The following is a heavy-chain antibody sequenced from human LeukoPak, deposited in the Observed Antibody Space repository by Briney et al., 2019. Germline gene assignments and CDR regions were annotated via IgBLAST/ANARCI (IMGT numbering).Heavy chain of an antibody. Sequence: PGGSLRLSCAGSGFTFSSYGMHWVRQAPGKGLEWVAVISYDGSNKYYADSVKGRFTISRDNSKNTLYLQMNSLRAEDTAVYYCAKRTGVIITGDYWGQGTLVTVSS. CDR1: GFTFSSYG. V-gene: IGHV3-30*18. CDR3: AKRTGVIITGDY. D-gene: IGHD3-10*01. J-gene: IGHJ4*02. CDR2: ISYDGSNK.